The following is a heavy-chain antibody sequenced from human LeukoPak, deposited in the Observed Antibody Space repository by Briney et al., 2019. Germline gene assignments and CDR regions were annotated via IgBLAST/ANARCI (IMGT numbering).Heavy chain of an antibody. Sequence: PGGSLRLSCAASGFTFSDYYMSWIRQAPGKGLEWVSYISSSGSTIYYADSVKGRFTISRDNAKNSLYLQMNSLRAEDTAVYYCAKDRGDIVVVVAATGLDPWGQGTLVTVSS. D-gene: IGHD2-15*01. CDR1: GFTFSDYY. V-gene: IGHV3-11*01. J-gene: IGHJ5*02. CDR3: AKDRGDIVVVVAATGLDP. CDR2: ISSSGSTI.